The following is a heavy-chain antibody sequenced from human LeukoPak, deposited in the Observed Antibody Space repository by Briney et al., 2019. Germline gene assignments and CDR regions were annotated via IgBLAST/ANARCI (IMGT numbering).Heavy chain of an antibody. J-gene: IGHJ4*02. V-gene: IGHV4-59*01. D-gene: IGHD4-17*01. CDR2: IYYSGSI. CDR3: ARDDYGDNFDY. CDR1: GASISSYY. Sequence: PSETLSLTCTDSGASISSYYWSWIRQPPGKGLEWIGDIYYSGSIKYNPSLKSRVTISVDTSKNQFSLKLSSVTVADTAVYYCARDDYGDNFDYWGQGTLVTVSS.